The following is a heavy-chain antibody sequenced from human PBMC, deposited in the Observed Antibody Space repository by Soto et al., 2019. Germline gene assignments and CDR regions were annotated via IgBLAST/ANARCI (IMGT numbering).Heavy chain of an antibody. CDR1: GGSISSGGYY. CDR3: ARGYDSSGYFGAWGY. CDR2: IYYSGST. Sequence: QVQLQESGPGLVKPSQTLSLTCTVSGGSISSGGYYWSWIRQHPGKGLEWIGYIYYSGSTYYNPSLKSRVNISVDTSKNQFSLKLSSVTAADTAVYYCARGYDSSGYFGAWGYWGQGTLVTVSS. J-gene: IGHJ4*02. V-gene: IGHV4-31*03. D-gene: IGHD3-22*01.